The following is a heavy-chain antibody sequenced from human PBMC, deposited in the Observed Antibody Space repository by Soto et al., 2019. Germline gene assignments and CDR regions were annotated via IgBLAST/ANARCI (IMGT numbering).Heavy chain of an antibody. CDR3: ARMGSVDDY. D-gene: IGHD3-10*01. CDR2: IDWNDNT. Sequence: SGPTLVNPTQTLTLTCSFSGFSLSTSGMRVNWIRQPPGRALEWLARIDWNDNTFYNKSLRTRLTISKDTSENQVVLIMTNMDPADTGTYFCARMGSVDDYWGQGTLVTVSS. CDR1: GFSLSTSGMR. V-gene: IGHV2-70*04. J-gene: IGHJ4*02.